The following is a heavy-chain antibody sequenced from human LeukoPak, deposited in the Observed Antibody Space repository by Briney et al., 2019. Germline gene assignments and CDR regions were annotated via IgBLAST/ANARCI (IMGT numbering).Heavy chain of an antibody. V-gene: IGHV3-23*01. CDR1: GFSFSSYA. D-gene: IGHD6-19*01. J-gene: IGHJ4*02. CDR3: AKDRGSGWSPYYFDY. CDR2: ISGSGGST. Sequence: PGGSLRLSCAASGFSFSSYAMSWVRQAPGKGLEWVSGISGSGGSTSSADSVKGRFTIPRDNSKNTVYLQMNSMRPEDTAVYYCAKDRGSGWSPYYFDYWGQGTLVTVSS.